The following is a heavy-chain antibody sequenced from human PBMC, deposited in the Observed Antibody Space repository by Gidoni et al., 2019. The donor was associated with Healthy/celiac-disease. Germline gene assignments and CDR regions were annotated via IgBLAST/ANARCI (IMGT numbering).Heavy chain of an antibody. CDR3: ARGGNWGSPLWYFDL. CDR1: GCSISSYY. CDR2: IYYSGST. D-gene: IGHD7-27*01. V-gene: IGHV4-59*01. J-gene: IGHJ2*01. Sequence: QVQLQESGPGLVKPSATLSLTCTVSGCSISSYYWSWIRQPPGKGLEWIGYIYYSGSTNYNPSLKSRVTISVDTSKNQFSLKLSSVTAADTAVYYCARGGNWGSPLWYFDLWGRGTLVTVSS.